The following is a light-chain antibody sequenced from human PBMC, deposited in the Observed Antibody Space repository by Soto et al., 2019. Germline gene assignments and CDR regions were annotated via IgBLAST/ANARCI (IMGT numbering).Light chain of an antibody. CDR3: QQANSFPWT. J-gene: IGKJ1*01. CDR1: QSISIN. CDR2: GAS. V-gene: IGKV3-15*01. Sequence: EIVLTQSPGTLSVSPGDRVTLSCRASQSISINLAWYQQKPGQAPRLLIYGASTRATGIPARFSGSGSGTEFTLTISSLQPEDFATYYCQQANSFPWTFGQGTKV.